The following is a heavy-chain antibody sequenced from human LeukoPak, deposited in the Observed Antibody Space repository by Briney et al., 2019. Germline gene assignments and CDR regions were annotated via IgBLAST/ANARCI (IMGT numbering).Heavy chain of an antibody. CDR3: AKEVSGTYYYGSGSYFQGIDP. J-gene: IGHJ5*02. V-gene: IGHV3-30*02. CDR1: GFTFSSYG. CDR2: IRYDGSNK. Sequence: PGGSLRLSCAASGFTFSSYGMHWVRQAPGKGLEWVAFIRYDGSNKYYADSVKGRFTISRDNSKNTLYLQMNSLRAEDTAVYYCAKEVSGTYYYGSGSYFQGIDPWGQGTLVTVSS. D-gene: IGHD3-10*01.